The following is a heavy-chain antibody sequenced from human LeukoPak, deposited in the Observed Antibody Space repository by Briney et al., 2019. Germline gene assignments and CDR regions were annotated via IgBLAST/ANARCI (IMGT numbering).Heavy chain of an antibody. D-gene: IGHD6-19*01. CDR1: GFTFSDYY. CDR3: ARDFQWVAYDD. V-gene: IGHV3-69-1*01. CDR2: ITSSATT. J-gene: IGHJ4*02. Sequence: KAGGSLRLSCAASGFTFSDYYMTWIRQAPGKGLEWVSYITSSATTYYADSVKGRFTISRDNAKTSLYLQMNSLRAEDTAVYYCARDFQWVAYDDWGQGTLVIVSS.